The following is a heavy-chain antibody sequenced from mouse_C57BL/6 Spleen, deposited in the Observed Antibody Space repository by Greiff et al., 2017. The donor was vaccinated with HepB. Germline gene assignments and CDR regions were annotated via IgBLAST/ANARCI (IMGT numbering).Heavy chain of an antibody. V-gene: IGHV14-1*01. Sequence: VQLQQSGAELVRPGASVKLSCTASGFNIKDYYMHWVKQRPEQGLEWIGRIAPEDGDTEYAPKFQGKATMTADTSTNTAYLQLRSLTSEDTAVYYCTTDYYGSSPFAYWGQGTLVTVSA. CDR3: TTDYYGSSPFAY. J-gene: IGHJ3*01. D-gene: IGHD1-1*01. CDR1: GFNIKDYY. CDR2: IAPEDGDT.